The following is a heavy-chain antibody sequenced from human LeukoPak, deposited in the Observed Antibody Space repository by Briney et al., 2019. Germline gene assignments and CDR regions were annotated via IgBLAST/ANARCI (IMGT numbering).Heavy chain of an antibody. Sequence: GASVRVSYESSAYTFTNYHINWVRHASGQGREGMTLINPDNGDKGYARKFQDRATITTDTSISTAYMELSSLSSADTAVYFCARTTSMTASGYDYWGQGTLVSVSS. CDR2: INPDNGDK. V-gene: IGHV1-8*03. J-gene: IGHJ4*02. CDR1: AYTFTNYH. D-gene: IGHD2-21*02. CDR3: ARTTSMTASGYDY.